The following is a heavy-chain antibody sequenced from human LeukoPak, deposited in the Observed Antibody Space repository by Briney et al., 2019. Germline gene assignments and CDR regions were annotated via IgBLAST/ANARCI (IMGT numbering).Heavy chain of an antibody. Sequence: GRSLRLSCAASGFTFSGYGMHWVRQAPGKGLDWVALISYDGSNTYYADSVKGRFTISRDISNNTLYLQMNSLRPEDTAVYYCAKEALVRGVHGNYFDYWGQGTLVTVSS. J-gene: IGHJ4*02. CDR2: ISYDGSNT. V-gene: IGHV3-30*18. CDR3: AKEALVRGVHGNYFDY. CDR1: GFTFSGYG. D-gene: IGHD3-10*01.